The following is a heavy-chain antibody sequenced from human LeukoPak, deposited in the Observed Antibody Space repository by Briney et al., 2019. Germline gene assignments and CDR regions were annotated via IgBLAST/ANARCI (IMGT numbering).Heavy chain of an antibody. CDR2: ISSSGSTI. CDR3: ARDHSSSGWYEAWFDP. V-gene: IGHV3-48*03. CDR1: GFTFSSYE. J-gene: IGHJ5*02. Sequence: PGGSLRLSCAASGFTFSSYEMNWVRQAPGKGLEWVSYISSSGSTIYYADSVKGRFTISRGNAKNSLYLQMNSLRAEDTAVYYCARDHSSSGWYEAWFDPWGQGTLVTVSS. D-gene: IGHD6-19*01.